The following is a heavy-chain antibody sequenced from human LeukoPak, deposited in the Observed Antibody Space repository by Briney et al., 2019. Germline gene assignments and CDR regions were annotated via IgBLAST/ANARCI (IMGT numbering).Heavy chain of an antibody. Sequence: SETLSLTCTVSGGSISSYYWSWIRQPPGKGLEWIGYIYYSGSTNYNPSLKSRVTISVDTSKNQFSLKLSSVTAADTAVYYCASLSLYNGSYLDYWGQGTLVTVSS. J-gene: IGHJ4*02. CDR1: GGSISSYY. V-gene: IGHV4-59*08. D-gene: IGHD1-26*01. CDR2: IYYSGST. CDR3: ASLSLYNGSYLDY.